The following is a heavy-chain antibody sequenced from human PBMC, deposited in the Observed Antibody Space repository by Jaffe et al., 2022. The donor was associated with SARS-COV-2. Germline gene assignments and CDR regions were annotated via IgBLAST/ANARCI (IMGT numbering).Heavy chain of an antibody. J-gene: IGHJ5*02. V-gene: IGHV4-4*07. CDR2: IYTSGST. D-gene: IGHD3-22*01. CDR1: GGSISSYY. Sequence: QVQLQESGPGLVKPSETLSLTCTVSGGSISSYYWSWIRQPAGKGLEWIGRIYTSGSTNYNPSLKSRVTMSVDTSKNQFSLKLSSVTAADTAVYYCARDRLKSYYYDSSGGNWFDPWGQGTLVTVSS. CDR3: ARDRLKSYYYDSSGGNWFDP.